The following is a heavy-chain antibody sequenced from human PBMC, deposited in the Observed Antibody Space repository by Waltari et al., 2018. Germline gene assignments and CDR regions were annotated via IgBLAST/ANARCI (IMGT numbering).Heavy chain of an antibody. Sequence: EVQLVESGGGLVKPGGSLRLSCAASGFTFSSYSMNWVRQAPGKGLEWVSSIRSSSSYIYYADSVKGRFTISRDNAKNSLYLQMNSLRAEDTAVYYCATARYRPSDYWGQGTLVTVSS. CDR3: ATARYRPSDY. V-gene: IGHV3-21*01. J-gene: IGHJ4*02. CDR1: GFTFSSYS. CDR2: IRSSSSYI. D-gene: IGHD1-1*01.